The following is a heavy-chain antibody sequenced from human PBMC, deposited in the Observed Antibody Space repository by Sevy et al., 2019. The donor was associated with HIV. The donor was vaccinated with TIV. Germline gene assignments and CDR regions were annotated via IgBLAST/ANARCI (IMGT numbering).Heavy chain of an antibody. V-gene: IGHV3-30*18. Sequence: GGSLRLSCAASGFTFSSYGMHWVRQAPGKGLEWVAVISYDGSNKYDADSVKGRFTISRDNSKNTRYLQMNSLRAEDTAVYYCAKDQLPPYYYDSSGYVSDYFDYWGQGTLVTVSS. CDR2: ISYDGSNK. CDR3: AKDQLPPYYYDSSGYVSDYFDY. CDR1: GFTFSSYG. J-gene: IGHJ4*02. D-gene: IGHD3-22*01.